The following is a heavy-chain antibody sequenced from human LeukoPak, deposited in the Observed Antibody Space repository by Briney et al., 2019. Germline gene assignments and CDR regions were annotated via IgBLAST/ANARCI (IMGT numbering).Heavy chain of an antibody. CDR3: ARDSGSFYYFVY. D-gene: IGHD1-26*01. J-gene: IGHJ4*02. Sequence: GGSLRLSCAASGFTVSSIYMSWVRQAPGKGLEWVSVIYSGGTTYYANSVKGRFTISRDNSKNTLYLQMNSLRAEDTAVYYCARDSGSFYYFVYWGQGTLVTVSS. CDR1: GFTVSSIY. CDR2: IYSGGTT. V-gene: IGHV3-53*01.